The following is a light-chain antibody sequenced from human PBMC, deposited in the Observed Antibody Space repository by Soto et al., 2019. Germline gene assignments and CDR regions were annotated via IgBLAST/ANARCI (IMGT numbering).Light chain of an antibody. Sequence: QSVVTRAGYVCSSPGQPITISCTGTSRYVGSYNLVSWYQQHPGKAPKLMIYEGSKRPSGVSNRFSGSKSGNTASLTISGLQAEDEADYYCCSYAGSSTYVFGTGTKVTVL. J-gene: IGLJ1*01. CDR3: CSYAGSSTYV. V-gene: IGLV2-23*01. CDR2: EGS. CDR1: SRYVGSYNL.